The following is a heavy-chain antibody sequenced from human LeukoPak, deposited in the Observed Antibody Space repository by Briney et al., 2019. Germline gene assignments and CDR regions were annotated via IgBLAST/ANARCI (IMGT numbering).Heavy chain of an antibody. D-gene: IGHD3-22*01. CDR1: GFTFSSYG. J-gene: IGHJ4*02. Sequence: GGSLRLSCAASGFTFSSYGMNWVRQAPGKVLEWVSSISSSSSYIYYADSVKGRFTISRDNAKNSLYLQMNSLRAEDTAVYYCARETNYYDSSGYYSFWDYWGQGTLVTVSS. CDR2: ISSSSSYI. CDR3: ARETNYYDSSGYYSFWDY. V-gene: IGHV3-21*01.